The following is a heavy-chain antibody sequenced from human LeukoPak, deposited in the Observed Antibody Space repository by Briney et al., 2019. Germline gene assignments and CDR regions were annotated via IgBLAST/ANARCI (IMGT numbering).Heavy chain of an antibody. V-gene: IGHV1-69*05. CDR1: GGTFSSYA. CDR3: ARNDYGDTFDY. Sequence: ASVNVSCKASGGTFSSYAISWVRQAPGQGLEWMGGIIPIFGTANYAQKLQGRVTMTTDTSTSTAYMELRSLRSDDTAVYYCARNDYGDTFDYWGQGTLVTVSS. CDR2: IIPIFGTA. D-gene: IGHD4-17*01. J-gene: IGHJ4*02.